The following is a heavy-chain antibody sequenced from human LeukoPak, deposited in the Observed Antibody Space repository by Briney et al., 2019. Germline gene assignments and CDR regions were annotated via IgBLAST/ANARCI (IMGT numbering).Heavy chain of an antibody. D-gene: IGHD4-23*01. CDR3: ATDPRGNAAYFDI. Sequence: GASVKVSCRVSGYTLTELSMHWVRQAPGKGLEWMGGFDPEDGETIYAQKFQGRVTMTEDTSTDTAYMELSSLRSEDTAVYYCATDPRGNAAYFDIWGQGTMVTVSS. V-gene: IGHV1-24*01. CDR1: GYTLTELS. J-gene: IGHJ3*02. CDR2: FDPEDGET.